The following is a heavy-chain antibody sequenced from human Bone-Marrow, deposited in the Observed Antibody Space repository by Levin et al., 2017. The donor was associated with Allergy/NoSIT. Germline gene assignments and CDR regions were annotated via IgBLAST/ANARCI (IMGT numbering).Heavy chain of an antibody. CDR2: ISGGGGGT. V-gene: IGHV3-23*01. CDR1: GFTFRTYA. J-gene: IGHJ4*02. Sequence: LSLTCAASGFTFRTYAMSWVRQAPGRGLEWVSGISGGGGGTYFADSVKGRFTISRDNSKNTLYLQMNTLRAEDTALYYCARQRGVYASGTYSDYWGQGTLVTVSS. CDR3: ARQRGVYASGTYSDY. D-gene: IGHD3-10*01.